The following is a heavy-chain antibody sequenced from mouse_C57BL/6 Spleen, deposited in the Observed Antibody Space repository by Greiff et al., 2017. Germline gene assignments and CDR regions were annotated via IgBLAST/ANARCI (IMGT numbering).Heavy chain of an antibody. J-gene: IGHJ4*01. CDR2: IDPEDGET. Sequence: VHVKQSGAELVKPGASVKLSCTASGFNIKDYYMHWVKQRTEQGLEWIGRIDPEDGETKYAPKFQGKATITADTSSNTAYLQLSSLTSEDSAVYDCARGRGDPLYYAMDYWGQGTSGTVSS. CDR3: ARGRGDPLYYAMDY. CDR1: GFNIKDYY. D-gene: IGHD2-13*01. V-gene: IGHV14-2*01.